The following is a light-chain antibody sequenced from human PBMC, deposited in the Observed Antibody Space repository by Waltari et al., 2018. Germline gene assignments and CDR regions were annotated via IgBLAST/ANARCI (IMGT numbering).Light chain of an antibody. J-gene: IGKJ1*01. V-gene: IGKV3-11*01. CDR2: DAS. CDR1: QSVSSY. Sequence: ELVLPQSPATLSLSPGARATLSCRASQSVSSYLAWYQQKPGQAPRLLIYDASNRATGIPARFSGSGSGTDFTLTISSLEPEXFAVYYCQQRSNWPPWTFGQGTKVEIK. CDR3: QQRSNWPPWT.